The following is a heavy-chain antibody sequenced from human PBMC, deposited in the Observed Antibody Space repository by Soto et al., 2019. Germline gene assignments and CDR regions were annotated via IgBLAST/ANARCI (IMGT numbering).Heavy chain of an antibody. CDR2: IYLGGSA. Sequence: SETLSLTCTVSGDSVTSDYWSWIRQPPGKRLEYIGFIYLGGSANYNPSLESRVTISPDKSKNQLSLRLTSVTAADTAVYYCKRGRWSPRGSGMDVWGGGPTVTVSS. D-gene: IGHD2-15*01. CDR1: GDSVTSDY. CDR3: KRGRWSPRGSGMDV. V-gene: IGHV4-59*02. J-gene: IGHJ6*04.